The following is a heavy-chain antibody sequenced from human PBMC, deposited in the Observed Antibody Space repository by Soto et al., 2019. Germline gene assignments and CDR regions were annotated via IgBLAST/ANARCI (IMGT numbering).Heavy chain of an antibody. V-gene: IGHV3-23*01. CDR2: ISGSTGGT. D-gene: IGHD3-22*01. Sequence: PGGSLRLSCVGSGFIFSSHTINWVRRAPGKGLGWVSSISGSTGGTNYADSVEGRFTISRDDSKRTVYLQMNGLRAEDTAIYYCAKDAPYDRFGYDTFDIWGQGTMVTVSS. J-gene: IGHJ3*02. CDR1: GFIFSSHT. CDR3: AKDAPYDRFGYDTFDI.